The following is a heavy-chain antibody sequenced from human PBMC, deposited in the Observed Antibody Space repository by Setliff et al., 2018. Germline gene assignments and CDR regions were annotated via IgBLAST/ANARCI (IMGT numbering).Heavy chain of an antibody. Sequence: SETLSLTCTVSGASLNSGTYYWGWIRQPPGKGLEWTGRIYYRGDTYYNPSVKSRVTISVDKSKNQFSLKLSSVTAADTAVYYCARMSGFLYMDVWGKGTTVTVSS. CDR1: GASLNSGTYY. CDR2: IYYRGDT. D-gene: IGHD6-25*01. V-gene: IGHV4-39*07. J-gene: IGHJ6*03. CDR3: ARMSGFLYMDV.